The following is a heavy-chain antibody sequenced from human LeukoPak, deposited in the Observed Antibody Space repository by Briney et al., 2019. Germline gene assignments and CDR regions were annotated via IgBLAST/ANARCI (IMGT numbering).Heavy chain of an antibody. J-gene: IGHJ4*02. D-gene: IGHD6-19*01. CDR3: ARRGSSGWSFDY. CDR2: MNPNSGNT. V-gene: IGHV1-8*01. CDR1: GYTFTSYD. Sequence: AASVKVSCKASGYTFTSYDINWVRQATGQGLEWMGWMNPNSGNTGYAQKFQGRVTMTRNTSISTAYMELSSLRSEDTAVYYCARRGSSGWSFDYWGQGTLVTVSS.